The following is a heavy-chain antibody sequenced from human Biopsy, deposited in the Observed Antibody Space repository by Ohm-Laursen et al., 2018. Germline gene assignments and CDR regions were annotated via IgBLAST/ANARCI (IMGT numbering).Heavy chain of an antibody. CDR2: IYYTGST. J-gene: IGHJ6*02. Sequence: TLSLTCTVSRDSISNYYWTWIRQSPGKGLEWIGYIYYTGSTNYNPSVKSRVTISVDTSKNQFSLKVRSVTAADTAVYYCVRGVDYYDPYHYHALDVWGQGTTVTVSS. D-gene: IGHD3-22*01. CDR3: VRGVDYYDPYHYHALDV. CDR1: RDSISNYY. V-gene: IGHV4-59*12.